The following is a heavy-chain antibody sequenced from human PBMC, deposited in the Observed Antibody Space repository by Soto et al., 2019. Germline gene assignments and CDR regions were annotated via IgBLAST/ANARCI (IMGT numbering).Heavy chain of an antibody. Sequence: SESLSLSXTVSGGSISSSSYYWGWIRQPPGKGLEWIGSIYYSGSTYYNPSLKSRVTISVDTSKNQFSLKLSSVTAADTAVYYCARKPGITGTTESRTNWFDPWGQGTLVTVSS. CDR1: GGSISSSSYY. J-gene: IGHJ5*02. CDR2: IYYSGST. D-gene: IGHD1-7*01. V-gene: IGHV4-39*01. CDR3: ARKPGITGTTESRTNWFDP.